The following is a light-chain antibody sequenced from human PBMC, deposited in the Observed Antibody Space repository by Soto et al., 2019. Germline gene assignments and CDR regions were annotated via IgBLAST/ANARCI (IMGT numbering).Light chain of an antibody. CDR2: EVS. Sequence: QSALTQPASVSGSLGQSITISCTGTSSDVGSYNLVSWYQQHPGKAPKVMIYEVSKRHSGVSNRFSGSKSGNTASLTISGLQAEDEDDYYCCSYAGGSIQWVFGGGTKLTVL. V-gene: IGLV2-23*02. J-gene: IGLJ3*02. CDR3: CSYAGGSIQWV. CDR1: SSDVGSYNL.